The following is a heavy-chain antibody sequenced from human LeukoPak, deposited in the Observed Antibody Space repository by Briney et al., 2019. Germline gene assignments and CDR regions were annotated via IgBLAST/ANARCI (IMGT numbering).Heavy chain of an antibody. J-gene: IGHJ6*03. D-gene: IGHD3-9*01. CDR2: ISSSGSTI. V-gene: IGHV3-48*03. CDR3: AKDKTYDILTSSNYMDV. CDR1: GFTFSSYE. Sequence: GGSLRLSCAASGFTFSSYEMNWVRQAPGKGLEWVSYISSSGSTIYYADSVKGRFTISRDNAKNSLYLQMNSLRAEDTAVYYCAKDKTYDILTSSNYMDVWGKGTTVTVSS.